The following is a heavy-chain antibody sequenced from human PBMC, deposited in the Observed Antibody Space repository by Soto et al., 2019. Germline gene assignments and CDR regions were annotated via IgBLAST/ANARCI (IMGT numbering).Heavy chain of an antibody. Sequence: EVQLVESGGGLIQPGGSLRLSCAVSGFTVSNNYMSWVRQAPGKGLEGVSVIYSGGYTAYGDSVKGRFTISRDNSKNTPYLKMNSPGAHHRAVFYCANLPGGGGYWGQGTLVTVSS. CDR2: IYSGGYT. D-gene: IGHD3-10*01. CDR3: ANLPGGGGY. J-gene: IGHJ4*02. V-gene: IGHV3-53*01. CDR1: GFTVSNNY.